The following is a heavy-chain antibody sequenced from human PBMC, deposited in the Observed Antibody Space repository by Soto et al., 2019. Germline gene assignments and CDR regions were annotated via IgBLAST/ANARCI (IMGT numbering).Heavy chain of an antibody. V-gene: IGHV4-31*03. Sequence: QVQLQESGPGLVKPSQTLSLTCTVSGGSISSGGYYWSWIRQHPGKGLEWIGYIYYSGSTYYNPYLTRRVTMSVDPSKNQFSLKLSSVTAADTAVYYCARDLSSSGWLDYWGQGTLVTVSS. CDR3: ARDLSSSGWLDY. J-gene: IGHJ4*02. CDR1: GGSISSGGYY. D-gene: IGHD6-19*01. CDR2: IYYSGST.